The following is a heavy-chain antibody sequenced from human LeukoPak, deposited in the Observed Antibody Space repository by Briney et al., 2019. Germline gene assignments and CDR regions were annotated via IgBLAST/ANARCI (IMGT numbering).Heavy chain of an antibody. V-gene: IGHV1-18*04. D-gene: IGHD2-2*01. CDR1: GYNFTIYG. CDR3: ARCSSYCSSASCLAYFYYYYMDV. CDR2: ISGYNGNT. Sequence: GASVKVSCKASGYNFTIYGISWVRQAPGQGLEWMGWISGYNGNTNNAQNLQGRVTMTTDTSTSTAYMELRSLRSDDTDVYYCARCSSYCSSASCLAYFYYYYMDVWGKGTTVTVSS. J-gene: IGHJ6*03.